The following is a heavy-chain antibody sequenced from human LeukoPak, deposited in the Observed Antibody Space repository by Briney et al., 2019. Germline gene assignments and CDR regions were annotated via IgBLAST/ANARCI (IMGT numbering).Heavy chain of an antibody. Sequence: ASVKVSCKASGYTFVDYYMHWVRQAPGQGLEWMGWINPNSGGTNYAQKFQSRVTMTRDTSISTAYMDLSRLKSDDTAVYFCAREAGDSATTRVDYCYSHYMDVWGTGTTVTVSS. CDR1: GYTFVDYY. CDR2: INPNSGGT. D-gene: IGHD2-21*02. CDR3: AREAGDSATTRVDYCYSHYMDV. V-gene: IGHV1-2*02. J-gene: IGHJ6*03.